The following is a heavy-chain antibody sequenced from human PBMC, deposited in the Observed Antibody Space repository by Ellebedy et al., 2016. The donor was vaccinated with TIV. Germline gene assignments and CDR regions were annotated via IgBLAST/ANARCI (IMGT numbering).Heavy chain of an antibody. CDR3: ARIGSGRSFYGMDV. D-gene: IGHD6-19*01. Sequence: GGSLRLSXAASGFSSSDYYMSWIRQAPGKGLEWVSYISDSGSMIHYADSVKGRFTISRDSSKNSLYLQMNNLRAEDTVVYYCARIGSGRSFYGMDVWGQGTTVTVSS. CDR2: ISDSGSMI. V-gene: IGHV3-11*01. CDR1: GFSSSDYY. J-gene: IGHJ6*02.